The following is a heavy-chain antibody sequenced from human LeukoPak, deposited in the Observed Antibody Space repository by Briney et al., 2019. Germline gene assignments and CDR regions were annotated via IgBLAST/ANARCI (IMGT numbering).Heavy chain of an antibody. D-gene: IGHD3-16*01. CDR1: GYTFTHYA. CDR3: ATRSASSYGGVFDF. Sequence: ASVKVSCTASGYTFTHYAMHWVRQAPGQSLEWMGRINTGNGNTKYSQKFQGRVTLTRDTSANTAYMEVTSLRSEDTAVYYCATRSASSYGGVFDFWGQGSLVIVSS. V-gene: IGHV1-3*04. J-gene: IGHJ4*02. CDR2: INTGNGNT.